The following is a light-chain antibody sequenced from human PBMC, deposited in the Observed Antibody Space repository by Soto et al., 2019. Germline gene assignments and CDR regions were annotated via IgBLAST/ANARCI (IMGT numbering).Light chain of an antibody. Sequence: EIVLTQSPATLSLSPGDRATLSCRASQSITKYLAWYQQKPGRAPRLLMYDASHSATGIPARFSGSGSGTDFTLTISSVEPEDFAVYFCQHRSYWPPYTFGQGTRLEV. CDR1: QSITKY. V-gene: IGKV3-11*01. CDR2: DAS. CDR3: QHRSYWPPYT. J-gene: IGKJ2*01.